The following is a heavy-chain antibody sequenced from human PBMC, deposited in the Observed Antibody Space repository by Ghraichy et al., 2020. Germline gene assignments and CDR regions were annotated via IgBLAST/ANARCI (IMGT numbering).Heavy chain of an antibody. CDR1: GFAFRSYA. J-gene: IGHJ5*02. D-gene: IGHD2-15*01. CDR2: ISYDGSNK. V-gene: IGHV3-30-3*01. CDR3: ARDLELGYCSGGSCFLGWFDP. Sequence: GGSLRLSCAASGFAFRSYAMHWVRQAPGKGLEWVAVISYDGSNKYYPDSVKGRFTISRDNSNNTLYLQMNSLRAEDTAVYYCARDLELGYCSGGSCFLGWFDPWGQGTLVTVSS.